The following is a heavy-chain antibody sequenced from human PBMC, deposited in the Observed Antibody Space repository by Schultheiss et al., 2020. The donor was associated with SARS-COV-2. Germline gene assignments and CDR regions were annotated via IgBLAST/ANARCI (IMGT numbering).Heavy chain of an antibody. J-gene: IGHJ4*02. CDR3: ARDRHRYGSAALSIDY. CDR1: GFTFSSYA. Sequence: GGSLRLSCAASGFTFSSYAMSWVRQAPGKGLEWVANIKQDGSEKYYVESVKGRFAISRDNVRNSVDLQMNSLRPEDTALYYCARDRHRYGSAALSIDYWGQGTPVTVSS. CDR2: IKQDGSEK. V-gene: IGHV3-7*03. D-gene: IGHD6-25*01.